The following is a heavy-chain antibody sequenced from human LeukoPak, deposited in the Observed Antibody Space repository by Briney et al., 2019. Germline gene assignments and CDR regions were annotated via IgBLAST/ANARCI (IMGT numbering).Heavy chain of an antibody. CDR1: GFTFDDYA. CDR3: AKDQDYYYYYGMDV. J-gene: IGHJ6*02. CDR2: ISWNSGSI. V-gene: IGHV3-9*01. Sequence: LGGSLRLSCAASGFTFDDYAMHWVRQAPGKGLERVSGISWNSGSIGYADSVKGRFTISRDNAKNSLYLQMNSLRAEDTALYYCAKDQDYYYYYGMDVWGQGTTVTVSS.